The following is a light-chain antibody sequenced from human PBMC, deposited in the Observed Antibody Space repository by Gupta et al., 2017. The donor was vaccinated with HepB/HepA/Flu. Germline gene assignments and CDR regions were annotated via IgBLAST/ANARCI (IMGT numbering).Light chain of an antibody. Sequence: DIVMTQSPLSLHVTPGEPSSISCGSSESLLHSNGLNYLNWYLQRPGQSPQLLIYLGSNRASGVPGRFSGSGSGTYFTLDISRVEAEDVGVYFCMQTRQSPLTFGGGTRVEMK. CDR3: MQTRQSPLT. CDR2: LGS. V-gene: IGKV2-28*01. CDR1: ESLLHSNGLNY. J-gene: IGKJ4*01.